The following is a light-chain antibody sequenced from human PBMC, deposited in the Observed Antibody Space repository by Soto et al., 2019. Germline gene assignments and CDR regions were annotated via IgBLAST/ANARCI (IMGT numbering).Light chain of an antibody. CDR3: QQYGSSPSWT. J-gene: IGKJ1*01. CDR1: QSVSSN. Sequence: EIVMTQSPATLSVSPGERATLSCRASQSVSSNLAWYQQRPGQAPRLLIYGASTRLAGIPDRFSGSGSGTDFTLTINRLEPEDFAVYYCQQYGSSPSWTFGQGTKVDI. V-gene: IGKV3-20*01. CDR2: GAS.